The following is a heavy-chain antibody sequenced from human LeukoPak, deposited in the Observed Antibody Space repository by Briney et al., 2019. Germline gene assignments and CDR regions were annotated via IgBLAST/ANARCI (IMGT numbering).Heavy chain of an antibody. CDR1: GFTYSSFS. D-gene: IGHD6-25*01. CDR3: AKGSVGNADFAS. CDR2: IIVSGTT. J-gene: IGHJ4*02. Sequence: GGSLRLFCGASGFTYSSFSMTWVRQARGRGREWVSSIIVSGTTYYADSVKGRFTISRDSFRGTLFLQMDSLRVEDTAVYFCAKGSVGNADFASWGQGALVTVSS. V-gene: IGHV3-23*01.